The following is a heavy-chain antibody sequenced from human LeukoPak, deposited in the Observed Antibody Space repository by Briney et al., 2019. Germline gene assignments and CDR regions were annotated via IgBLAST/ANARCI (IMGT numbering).Heavy chain of an antibody. CDR3: AKGLVATGYLHYGMDV. J-gene: IGHJ6*02. CDR2: ISGSGGST. Sequence: PGGSLRLSCAASGFTFSSYAMSWVRQAPGKGLEWVSAISGSGGSTYYADSVKGRFTISRDNSKNTLYLQMNSLRAEDTAVYYCAKGLVATGYLHYGMDVWGQGTTVTVSS. D-gene: IGHD5-12*01. V-gene: IGHV3-23*01. CDR1: GFTFSSYA.